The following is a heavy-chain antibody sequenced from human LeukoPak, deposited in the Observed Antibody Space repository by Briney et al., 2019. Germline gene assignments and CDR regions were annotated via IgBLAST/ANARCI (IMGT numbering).Heavy chain of an antibody. J-gene: IGHJ6*03. CDR3: ARLSIAARPDYYYYYMDV. CDR2: IRYDGSNK. D-gene: IGHD6-6*01. Sequence: GGSLRLSCAASGFTFSSYGMHWVRQAPGKGLEWVAFIRYDGSNKYYADSVKGRFTISRDNAKNSLYLQMNSLRAEDTAVYYCARLSIAARPDYYYYYMDVWGKGTTVTVSS. V-gene: IGHV3-30*02. CDR1: GFTFSSYG.